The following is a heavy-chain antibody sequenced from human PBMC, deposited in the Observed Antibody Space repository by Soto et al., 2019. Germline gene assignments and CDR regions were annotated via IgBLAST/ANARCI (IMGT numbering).Heavy chain of an antibody. Sequence: GGSLRLSCAASGFTFSSYWMSWVRQAPGKGLEWVANIKQDGSEKYYVDSVKGRFTISRDDAKNSLYLQMNSLRAEDTAVYYCARDRSASYYGSGSLNWGQGTLVTVSS. V-gene: IGHV3-7*05. CDR3: ARDRSASYYGSGSLN. CDR1: GFTFSSYW. J-gene: IGHJ4*02. D-gene: IGHD3-10*01. CDR2: IKQDGSEK.